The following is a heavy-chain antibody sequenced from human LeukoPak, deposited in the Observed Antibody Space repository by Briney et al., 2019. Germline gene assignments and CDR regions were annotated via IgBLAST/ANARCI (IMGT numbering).Heavy chain of an antibody. V-gene: IGHV3-21*01. Sequence: GGSLRLSCAASGSTFSSYSMQWVRQAPAKGLGWVSSISSSSTYIYYAASVEGRFTLSRDNAKNSLYLQMNSLRAEDTAVYYCARDTYGDYVVDYWGQGTLVTVSS. CDR1: GSTFSSYS. J-gene: IGHJ4*02. CDR3: ARDTYGDYVVDY. CDR2: ISSSSTYI. D-gene: IGHD4-17*01.